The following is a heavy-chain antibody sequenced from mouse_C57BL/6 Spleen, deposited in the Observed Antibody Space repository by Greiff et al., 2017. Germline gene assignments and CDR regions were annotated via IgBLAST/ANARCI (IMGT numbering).Heavy chain of an antibody. CDR3: ARHVVTTGYYFDY. Sequence: VQLQQSGAELVRPGPSVKMSCKASGYTFTNYWLGWAKQRPGHGLEWIGDIYPGGGYTNDNEKFKGKATLTADKSASTSYMQFSSLTSEDSAIYDCARHVVTTGYYFDYWGQGTTLTVSS. CDR1: GYTFTNYW. D-gene: IGHD2-2*01. V-gene: IGHV1-63*01. J-gene: IGHJ2*01. CDR2: IYPGGGYT.